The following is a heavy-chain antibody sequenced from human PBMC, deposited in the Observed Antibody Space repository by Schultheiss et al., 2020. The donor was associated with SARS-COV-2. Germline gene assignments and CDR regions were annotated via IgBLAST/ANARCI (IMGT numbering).Heavy chain of an antibody. CDR2: ISSSSSYI. V-gene: IGHV3-21*01. J-gene: IGHJ6*02. Sequence: GALKISCAASGFTFSNAWMNWVRQAPGKGLEWVSSISSSSSYIYYADSVKGRFTISRDNAKNSLYLQMNSLRAEDTAVYYCARAGYSSSSYYYYGMDVWGQGTTVTVSS. CDR1: GFTFSNAW. D-gene: IGHD6-6*01. CDR3: ARAGYSSSSYYYYGMDV.